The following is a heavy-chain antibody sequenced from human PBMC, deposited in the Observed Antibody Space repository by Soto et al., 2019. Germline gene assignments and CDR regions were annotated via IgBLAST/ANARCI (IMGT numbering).Heavy chain of an antibody. Sequence: GGSLRLSCAASGFTFSSYWMSWVRQAPGKGLEWVANIKQDGSEKYYVDSVKGRFTISRDNAKNSLYLQMNSLRAEDTAVYSCARVSRGNYDFWSGSHYESWFDPWGQGTLVTVSS. D-gene: IGHD3-3*01. CDR3: ARVSRGNYDFWSGSHYESWFDP. J-gene: IGHJ5*02. CDR1: GFTFSSYW. V-gene: IGHV3-7*01. CDR2: IKQDGSEK.